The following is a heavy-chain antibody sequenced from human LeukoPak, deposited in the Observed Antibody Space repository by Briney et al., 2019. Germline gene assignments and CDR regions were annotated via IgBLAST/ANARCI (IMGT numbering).Heavy chain of an antibody. CDR2: INTNTGSP. CDR3: ARDKYQLPYEIDY. D-gene: IGHD2-2*01. Sequence: ASVKVSCKASGYTFTSYGVNWVRQAPRQELEWMGWINTNTGSPTYAQGFTGRFVFSLDTSVSTAFLEISSLKAEDTAVYYCARDKYQLPYEIDYWGQGTLVTVSS. J-gene: IGHJ4*02. V-gene: IGHV7-4-1*02. CDR1: GYTFTSYG.